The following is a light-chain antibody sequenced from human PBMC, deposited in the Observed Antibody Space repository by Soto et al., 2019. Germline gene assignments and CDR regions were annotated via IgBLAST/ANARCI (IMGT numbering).Light chain of an antibody. J-gene: IGLJ1*01. CDR1: SSDLGSYNL. CDR3: CSYAGSSTYV. V-gene: IGLV2-23*02. CDR2: EVN. Sequence: QSVLTQPASMSGSPGQSITISCTGTSSDLGSYNLVSWYQQHPGKAPKLMIYEVNKRPSGVSDRFSGSKSGNTASLTISGLQAEDEADYYCCSYAGSSTYVFGTGTKVTVL.